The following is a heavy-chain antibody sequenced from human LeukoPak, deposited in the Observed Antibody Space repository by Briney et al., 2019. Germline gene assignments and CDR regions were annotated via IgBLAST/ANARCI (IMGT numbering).Heavy chain of an antibody. CDR3: ARAYYYDSSGNLDY. Sequence: ASVKVSCKASGGTFSSYAISWVRQAPGQGLEWMGRIIPILGIANYAQKFQGRVTITADKSTITAYMELSSLRSEDTAVYYCARAYYYDSSGNLDYWGQGTLVTVSS. CDR1: GGTFSSYA. CDR2: IIPILGIA. D-gene: IGHD3-22*01. J-gene: IGHJ4*02. V-gene: IGHV1-69*04.